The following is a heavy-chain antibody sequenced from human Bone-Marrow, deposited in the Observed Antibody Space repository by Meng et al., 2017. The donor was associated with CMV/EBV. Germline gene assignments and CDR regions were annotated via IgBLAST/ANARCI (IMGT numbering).Heavy chain of an antibody. Sequence: GGSLRLSCAASGLVVTHNFMAWVRQAPGKGLEWVSLIYSGGSTYYADSVKGRFTISRDNSKNTLYLQMNSLRAEDTAVYYCAKDQWARRIGSYGMDVWGQGTTVTVSS. CDR3: AKDQWARRIGSYGMDV. CDR2: IYSGGST. D-gene: IGHD1-26*01. CDR1: GLVVTHNF. V-gene: IGHV3-53*01. J-gene: IGHJ6*02.